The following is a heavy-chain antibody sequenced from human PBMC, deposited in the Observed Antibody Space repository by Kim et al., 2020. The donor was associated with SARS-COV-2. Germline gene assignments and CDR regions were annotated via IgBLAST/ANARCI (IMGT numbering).Heavy chain of an antibody. CDR2: IIPILGIA. D-gene: IGHD2-2*01. CDR1: GGTFSSYT. Sequence: SVKVSCKASGGTFSSYTISWVRQAPGQGLEWMGRIIPILGIANYAQKFQGRVTITADKSTSTAYMELSSLRSEDTAVYYCARPDIVVVPTNFYGMDVWGQGTTVTVSS. CDR3: ARPDIVVVPTNFYGMDV. V-gene: IGHV1-69*02. J-gene: IGHJ6*02.